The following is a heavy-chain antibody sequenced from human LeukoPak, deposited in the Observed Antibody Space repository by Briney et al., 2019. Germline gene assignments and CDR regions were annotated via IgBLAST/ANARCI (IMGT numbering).Heavy chain of an antibody. CDR1: GFTLSSYS. CDR2: ISSSSSTI. CDR3: ARYSSGWLGY. D-gene: IGHD6-19*01. V-gene: IGHV3-48*02. J-gene: IGHJ4*02. Sequence: GGSLRISCTASGFTLSSYSMNWVRQAPGRGLEWVSYISSSSSTIYYADSVKGRFTISRDNAKNSLYLQMNSLRDEDTAVYYCARYSSGWLGYWGQGTLVTVSS.